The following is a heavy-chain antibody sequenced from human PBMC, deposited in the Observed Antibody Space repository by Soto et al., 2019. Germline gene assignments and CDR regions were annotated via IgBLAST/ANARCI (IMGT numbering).Heavy chain of an antibody. V-gene: IGHV1-3*01. Sequence: GASVKVSCKASGYTFTSYAMHWVRQAPGQRLEWMGWINAGNGNTKYSQKFQGRVTITRDTSASTAYMELSSLRSEDTAVYYCARAEPALRYFDWLSFLHDNNWFDPWGQGTLVTVSS. D-gene: IGHD3-9*01. CDR1: GYTFTSYA. J-gene: IGHJ5*02. CDR3: ARAEPALRYFDWLSFLHDNNWFDP. CDR2: INAGNGNT.